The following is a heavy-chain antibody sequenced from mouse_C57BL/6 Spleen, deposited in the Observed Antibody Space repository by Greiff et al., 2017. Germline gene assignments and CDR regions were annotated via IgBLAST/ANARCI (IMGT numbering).Heavy chain of an antibody. CDR3: AIYDYYGGFAY. D-gene: IGHD1-1*01. V-gene: IGHV1-81*01. Sequence: VHLVESGAELARPGASVKLSCKASGYTFTSYGISWVKQRTGQGLEWIGEIYPRSGNTYYNEKFKGKATLTADKSSSTAYMELRSLTSEDSAVYFCAIYDYYGGFAYWGQGTLVTVSA. CDR1: GYTFTSYG. CDR2: IYPRSGNT. J-gene: IGHJ3*01.